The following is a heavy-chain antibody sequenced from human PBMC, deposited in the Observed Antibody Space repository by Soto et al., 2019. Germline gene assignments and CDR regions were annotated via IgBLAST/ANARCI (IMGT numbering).Heavy chain of an antibody. Sequence: GGSLRLSCAASGFTFSSYWMHWVCQAPGKGLVWVSRINSDGSTTRHADSVRGRFTISRDNAKNTLYLQMNSLRAEDTAVYYCARTTVTTSDYWGQGTLVTVSS. CDR2: INSDGSTT. J-gene: IGHJ4*02. D-gene: IGHD4-17*01. V-gene: IGHV3-74*01. CDR3: ARTTVTTSDY. CDR1: GFTFSSYW.